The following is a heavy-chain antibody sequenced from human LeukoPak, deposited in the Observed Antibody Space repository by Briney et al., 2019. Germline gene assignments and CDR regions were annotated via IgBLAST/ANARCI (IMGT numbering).Heavy chain of an antibody. Sequence: PSETLSLTCTVSGGSVSGYCWSWIRQPPGKGLEYIGYIFYTGTTLYSPSLKTRVTMSVDTSENQFSLKLSSVTAADTAVYYCARHDVVPVIRRGFDFWGQGTLVTVSS. V-gene: IGHV4-59*08. J-gene: IGHJ4*02. CDR1: GGSVSGYC. D-gene: IGHD2-21*02. CDR3: ARHDVVPVIRRGFDF. CDR2: IFYTGTT.